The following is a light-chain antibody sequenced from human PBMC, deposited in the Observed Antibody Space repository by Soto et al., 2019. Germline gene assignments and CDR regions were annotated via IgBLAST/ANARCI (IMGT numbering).Light chain of an antibody. J-gene: IGLJ1*01. V-gene: IGLV2-14*01. CDR3: SSYRWSSLYL. Sequence: QSVLTQPASVSGSPGQSITISCTRTSSDVGYSNYVSWYQQLPGTSPRLMIYDVSDRPSGVSNRFSGSKSGSTASLTISGLQAEDEADYYCSSYRWSSLYLFGTGTTVTV. CDR2: DVS. CDR1: SSDVGYSNY.